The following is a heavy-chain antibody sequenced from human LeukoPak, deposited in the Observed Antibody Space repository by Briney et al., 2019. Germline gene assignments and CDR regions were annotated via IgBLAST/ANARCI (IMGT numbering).Heavy chain of an antibody. CDR1: GGTFSSYA. CDR3: ARAIFGVVPHYYYGMDV. D-gene: IGHD3-3*01. V-gene: IGHV1-69*13. CDR2: IIPIFGTA. Sequence: ASVKVSCKASGGTFSSYAISWVRQAPGQGLEWMGGIIPIFGTANYAQKFQGRVTITADESTSTAYMELSSLRSEDTAVYYCARAIFGVVPHYYYGMDVWGQGTTVTVSS. J-gene: IGHJ6*02.